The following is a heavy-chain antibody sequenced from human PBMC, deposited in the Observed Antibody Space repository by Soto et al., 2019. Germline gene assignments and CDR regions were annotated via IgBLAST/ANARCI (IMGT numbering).Heavy chain of an antibody. CDR2: ISGSGGST. Sequence: GESLKISCKGSGYSFTSYWIGWVRQMPGKGLEWVSAISGSGGSTYYADSVKGRFTISRDNSKNTLYLQMNSLRAEDTAVYYCAKETYSGYDCDYWGQGTLVTVSS. V-gene: IGHV3-23*01. CDR3: AKETYSGYDCDY. CDR1: GYSFTSYW. J-gene: IGHJ4*02. D-gene: IGHD5-12*01.